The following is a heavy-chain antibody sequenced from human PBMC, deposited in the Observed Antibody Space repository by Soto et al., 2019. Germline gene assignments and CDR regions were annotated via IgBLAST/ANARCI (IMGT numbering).Heavy chain of an antibody. CDR1: GFTFSSYA. Sequence: GGSLRLSCAASGFTFSSYAMSWGRQAPGKGLEWVSAISGSGGSTYHADSVKGRFTISRDNSKNTLYLQMNSLRAEDTAVYYCAKDRPEKRFFERLTASPVPYYMDVWGKGTTVTVSS. D-gene: IGHD3-3*01. CDR2: ISGSGGST. J-gene: IGHJ6*03. V-gene: IGHV3-23*01. CDR3: AKDRPEKRFFERLTASPVPYYMDV.